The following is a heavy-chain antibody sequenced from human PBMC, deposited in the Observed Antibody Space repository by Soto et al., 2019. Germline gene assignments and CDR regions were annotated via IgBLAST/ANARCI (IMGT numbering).Heavy chain of an antibody. CDR3: ARSPYYSDSSGYTFDY. Sequence: QVQLVQSGAEVKKPGSSVKVSCKASGGTFSSYAISWVRQAPGQGLEWMGGLIPIFGTANYAQKFQGRVTMTADESTSTAYMELSSLRSEDTAVYYCARSPYYSDSSGYTFDYWGQGTLVTVSS. CDR1: GGTFSSYA. D-gene: IGHD3-22*01. J-gene: IGHJ4*02. CDR2: LIPIFGTA. V-gene: IGHV1-69*01.